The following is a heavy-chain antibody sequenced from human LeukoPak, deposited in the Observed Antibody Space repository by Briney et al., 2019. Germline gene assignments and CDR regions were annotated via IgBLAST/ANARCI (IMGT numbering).Heavy chain of an antibody. CDR2: INPNSGGT. Sequence: GASVKVSCKASGYTFTGYYMHWVRQAPGQGLEWMGWINPNSGGTNYAQKLQGRVTMTTDTSTSTAYMELRSLRSDDTAVYYCAREGTIPGGDYYYYYMDVWGKGTTVTVSS. J-gene: IGHJ6*03. D-gene: IGHD2-2*02. CDR3: AREGTIPGGDYYYYYMDV. V-gene: IGHV1-2*02. CDR1: GYTFTGYY.